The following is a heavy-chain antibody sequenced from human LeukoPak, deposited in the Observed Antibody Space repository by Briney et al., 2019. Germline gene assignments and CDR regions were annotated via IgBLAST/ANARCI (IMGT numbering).Heavy chain of an antibody. V-gene: IGHV4-38-2*01. CDR1: GYSITSDFY. J-gene: IGHJ4*02. Sequence: SETLSLTCAVAGYSITSDFYWSWILQPPGKGLEWIAIVYDSGTPFYNSSLRSRVTIAVDTSQNQFSLKLTSLTAADTAVFYCARGTPSKRTGGSCFSGYFDYWGQGILVTVSS. CDR3: ARGTPSKRTGGSCFSGYFDY. CDR2: VYDSGTP. D-gene: IGHD2-15*01.